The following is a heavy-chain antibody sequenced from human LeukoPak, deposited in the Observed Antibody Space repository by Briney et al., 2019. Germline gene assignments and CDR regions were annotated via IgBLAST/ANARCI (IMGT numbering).Heavy chain of an antibody. D-gene: IGHD4-17*01. CDR3: ARALMTAVLATSGGDI. CDR1: RYIFTDYY. CDR2: INPNSGDT. J-gene: IGHJ3*02. Sequence: ASVKVSCKASRYIFTDYYIHWVRPAPGQGLEWMGWINPNSGDTNCAQKFQGRVTMTRDTSISTAYLELSGLTSDDTAVYYCARALMTAVLATSGGDIWGQGTMVTVSS. V-gene: IGHV1-2*02.